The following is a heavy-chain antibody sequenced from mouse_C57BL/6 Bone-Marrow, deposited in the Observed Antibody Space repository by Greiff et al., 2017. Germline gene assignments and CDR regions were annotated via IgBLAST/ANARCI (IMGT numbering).Heavy chain of an antibody. J-gene: IGHJ3*01. D-gene: IGHD2-3*01. Sequence: VQLQQPGAELVKPGASVKLSCTASGYTFTSYWMHWVKQRPGQGLEWIGMIHPNSGSTNYNEKFKSKATLTVDKSSSTAYMQLSSLTSEDSAVYYCARYDGYYWFTYWGQGTLVTVSA. V-gene: IGHV1-64*01. CDR2: IHPNSGST. CDR3: ARYDGYYWFTY. CDR1: GYTFTSYW.